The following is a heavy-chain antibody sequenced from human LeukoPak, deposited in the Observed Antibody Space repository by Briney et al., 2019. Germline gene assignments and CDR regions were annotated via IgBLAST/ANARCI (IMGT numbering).Heavy chain of an antibody. D-gene: IGHD5-18*01. Sequence: RTSETLSLTCTVSVGSISSGGYYWSWIRQHPGKGLEWIGYIYYSGSTYYNPSLKSRVTISVDTSKNQFSLKLSSVTAADTAVYYCARDRTTSGYSYGFDYWGQGTLVTVSS. CDR2: IYYSGST. J-gene: IGHJ4*02. CDR3: ARDRTTSGYSYGFDY. CDR1: VGSISSGGYY. V-gene: IGHV4-31*03.